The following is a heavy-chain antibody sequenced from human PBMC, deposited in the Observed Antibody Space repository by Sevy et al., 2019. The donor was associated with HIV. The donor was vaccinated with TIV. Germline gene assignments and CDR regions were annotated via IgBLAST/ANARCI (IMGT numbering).Heavy chain of an antibody. CDR1: GFTFDDYA. V-gene: IGHV3-9*01. J-gene: IGHJ3*02. Sequence: GGSLRLSCAASGFTFDDYAMHWVRQAPGKCLEWVSGISWNSGSIGYADSVNGRFTISRDNAKKSLYLQMNSLRAEDTALYYCAKDIPPYYDSSGYPYAAFAIWGQGTMVTVSS. CDR2: ISWNSGSI. D-gene: IGHD3-22*01. CDR3: AKDIPPYYDSSGYPYAAFAI.